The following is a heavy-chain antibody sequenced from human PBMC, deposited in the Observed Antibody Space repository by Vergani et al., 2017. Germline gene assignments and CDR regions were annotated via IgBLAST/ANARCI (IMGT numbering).Heavy chain of an antibody. V-gene: IGHV1-69*01. J-gene: IGHJ5*02. D-gene: IGHD6-6*01. Sequence: QVQLVQSGAEVKKPGSSVKVSCKASGGTFSSYAISWVRQAPGQGLEWMGGIIPIFGTANYAQKFQGRVTITADESTSTAYMELSSLRSEDTAVYYWAGGVAALRGPYNWFDPWGQGTLVTVSS. CDR2: IIPIFGTA. CDR3: AGGVAALRGPYNWFDP. CDR1: GGTFSSYA.